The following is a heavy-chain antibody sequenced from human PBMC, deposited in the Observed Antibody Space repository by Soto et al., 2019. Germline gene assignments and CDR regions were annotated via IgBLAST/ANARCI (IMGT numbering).Heavy chain of an antibody. D-gene: IGHD6-19*01. V-gene: IGHV3-23*01. CDR3: AEEGYDSGWYLDS. J-gene: IGHJ4*02. CDR2: ITSSGSEV. Sequence: GGSLRLSCAASGFTFSGSAMNWVRQAPGKWLEYVSSITSSGSEVFHAASAKGRFTMSRDNSKNMLYLQMNSLRAEDTSVYYCAEEGYDSGWYLDSGGQGALVTVSS. CDR1: GFTFSGSA.